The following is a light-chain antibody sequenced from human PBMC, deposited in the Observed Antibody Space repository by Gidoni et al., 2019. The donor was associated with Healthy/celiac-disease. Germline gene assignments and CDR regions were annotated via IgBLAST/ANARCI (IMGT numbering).Light chain of an antibody. CDR2: GAS. Sequence: EIVMPQSPATLSVSPGERATLYCRASQSVSSNLAWYQQKPGQAPRLLIYGASTRATGIPARFSGSGSGTEFTLTISSLQSEDFAVYYCQQYNNWPRTFXQXTKVEIK. CDR3: QQYNNWPRT. J-gene: IGKJ1*01. CDR1: QSVSSN. V-gene: IGKV3-15*01.